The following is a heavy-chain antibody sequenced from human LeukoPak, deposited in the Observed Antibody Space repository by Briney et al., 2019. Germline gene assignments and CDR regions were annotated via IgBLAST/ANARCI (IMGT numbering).Heavy chain of an antibody. CDR2: IYHSGDT. D-gene: IGHD6-19*01. CDR1: GGSISSYY. J-gene: IGHJ4*02. Sequence: SETLSLTCTVSGGSISSYYWSWIRQPPGKGLEWIGSIYHSGDTYYNPSLKSRVTISVDTSKNQFSLKLDSVTAADTAVYYCAKGTSSGWYYFDYWGQGTLVTVSS. V-gene: IGHV4-59*04. CDR3: AKGTSSGWYYFDY.